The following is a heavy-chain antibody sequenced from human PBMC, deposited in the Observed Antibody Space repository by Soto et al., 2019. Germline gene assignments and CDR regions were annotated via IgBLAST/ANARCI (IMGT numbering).Heavy chain of an antibody. D-gene: IGHD6-13*01. CDR3: ARVGCPSEDTSSSCEPYYFDY. J-gene: IGHJ4*02. CDR2: IYSGGST. CDR1: GFTVSSNY. V-gene: IGHV3-53*04. Sequence: HPGGSLRLSCAASGFTVSSNYMSWVRQAPGKGLEWVSVIYSGGSTYYADSVKGRFTISRHNSKNTLYLQMNSLRAEDTAVYYCARVGCPSEDTSSSCEPYYFDYWGQGTLVTVSS.